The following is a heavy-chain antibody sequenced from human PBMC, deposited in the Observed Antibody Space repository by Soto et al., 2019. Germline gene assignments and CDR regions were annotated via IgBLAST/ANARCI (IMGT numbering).Heavy chain of an antibody. V-gene: IGHV3-23*01. J-gene: IGHJ4*02. CDR3: AKKVNSGSGSQYFDY. CDR2: FRGSGDDGTT. D-gene: IGHD3-10*01. Sequence: GGSLRLSCAASGFTFSSYSMSWVRQAPGKGLEWVSGFRGSGDDGTTYYADSVKVRFTISRDNSKNMLFLQRNSLRAEDTAIYYCAKKVNSGSGSQYFDYWGQGTLVTVSS. CDR1: GFTFSSYS.